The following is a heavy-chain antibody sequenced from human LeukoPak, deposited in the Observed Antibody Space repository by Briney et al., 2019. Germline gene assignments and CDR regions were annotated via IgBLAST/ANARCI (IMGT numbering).Heavy chain of an antibody. Sequence: GGSLRLSCAASGFTFHDFEMNWVRQAPGKGLEWVSYVNGSGNEIHYGDSVKGRFTISRDNAKSSLYLQMNSLRAEDTAIYYCATKVPGSLHFSSWGQGTLVTVSS. CDR1: GFTFHDFE. CDR2: VNGSGNEI. V-gene: IGHV3-48*03. CDR3: ATKVPGSLHFSS. J-gene: IGHJ4*02. D-gene: IGHD4/OR15-4a*01.